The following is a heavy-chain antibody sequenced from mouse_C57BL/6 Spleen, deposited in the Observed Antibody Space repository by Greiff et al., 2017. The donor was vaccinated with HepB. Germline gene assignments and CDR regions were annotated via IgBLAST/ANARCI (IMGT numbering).Heavy chain of an antibody. J-gene: IGHJ1*03. CDR1: GYTFTDYY. CDR2: INPYNGGT. CDR3: ARGGTMVTTRNWYFDV. Sequence: VQLQQSGPVLVKPGASVKMSCKASGYTFTDYYMNWVKQSHGKSLEWIGVINPYNGGTSYNQKFKGKATLTVDKSSSTAYMELNSLTSEDSAVYYCARGGTMVTTRNWYFDVWGTGTTVTVSS. V-gene: IGHV1-19*01. D-gene: IGHD2-2*01.